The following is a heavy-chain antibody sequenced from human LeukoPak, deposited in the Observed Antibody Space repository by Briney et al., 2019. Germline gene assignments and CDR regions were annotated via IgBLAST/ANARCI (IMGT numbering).Heavy chain of an antibody. CDR3: ASGPSYSGSNEYFDS. D-gene: IGHD1-26*01. CDR2: INTNTGNP. J-gene: IGHJ4*02. V-gene: IGHV7-4-1*02. CDR1: GYTFSSYT. Sequence: ASVKVSCKASGYTFSSYTMNWVRQAPGQGLEWMGWINTNTGNPTYAQDYTGRFVFSLDTSVSTTYLQISRLKAEDTAVYYCASGPSYSGSNEYFDSWGQGTLVTVSS.